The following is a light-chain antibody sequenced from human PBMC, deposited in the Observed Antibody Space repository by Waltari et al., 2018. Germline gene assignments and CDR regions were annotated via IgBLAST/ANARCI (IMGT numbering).Light chain of an antibody. V-gene: IGKV1-12*01. J-gene: IGKJ4*01. Sequence: DIQMTQSPSSVSAFVGDRVTITCRASQSISNWLAWYQQKPGKAPKLLIYGASDLHSGVPSRFSGSGAGTDFTLTISSLEPEDFAVYYCQQRNNWPLSFGGGTKVEIK. CDR2: GAS. CDR1: QSISNW. CDR3: QQRNNWPLS.